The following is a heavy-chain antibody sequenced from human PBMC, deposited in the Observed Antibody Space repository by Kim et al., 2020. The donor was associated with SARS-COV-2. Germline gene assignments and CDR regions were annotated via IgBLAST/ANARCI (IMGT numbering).Heavy chain of an antibody. D-gene: IGHD2-2*01. J-gene: IGHJ6*02. Sequence: SETLSLTCTVSGGSISTHYWSWIRQPPGKGLEWIGYIYNSGNTNYNPSLKSRVTISVDMSKNQFSLKLNSVTAAVTAVYYCTNVAYRRLGGMEDRGQGTTVTVSS. V-gene: IGHV4-59*11. CDR1: GGSISTHY. CDR2: IYNSGNT. CDR3: TNVAYRRLGGMED.